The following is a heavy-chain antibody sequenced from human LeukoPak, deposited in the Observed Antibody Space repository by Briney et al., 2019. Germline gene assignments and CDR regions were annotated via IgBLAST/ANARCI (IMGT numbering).Heavy chain of an antibody. D-gene: IGHD3-3*01. CDR3: ARDPGYSHFWSDYIR. Sequence: ASVKVSCKASGYTFTDYYIHWVRQAPGQGLEWMGWINPNSGGTNYAQTFQGRVTMTRDTSISAAYMQLSRPKSDDTAVYYCARDPGYSHFWSDYIRWGQGTLVTVSS. CDR2: INPNSGGT. CDR1: GYTFTDYY. V-gene: IGHV1-2*02. J-gene: IGHJ4*02.